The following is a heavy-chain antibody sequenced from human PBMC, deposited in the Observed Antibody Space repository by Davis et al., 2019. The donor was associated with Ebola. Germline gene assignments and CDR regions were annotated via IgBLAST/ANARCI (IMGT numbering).Heavy chain of an antibody. V-gene: IGHV1-69*13. J-gene: IGHJ4*02. Sequence: SVKVSCKTSGGSFSSHPISWVRQAPRQGLEWMGGINPIFDTPHYAQKFQGRITITADASTSTAYMELSSLRSEDTATYFCARDFDGGNYYFDYWGSGTPVTVSS. D-gene: IGHD3-9*01. CDR1: GGSFSSHP. CDR3: ARDFDGGNYYFDY. CDR2: INPIFDTP.